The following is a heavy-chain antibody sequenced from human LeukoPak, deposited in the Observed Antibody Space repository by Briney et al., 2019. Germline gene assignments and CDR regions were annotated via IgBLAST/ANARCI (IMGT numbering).Heavy chain of an antibody. V-gene: IGHV3-30*02. CDR2: IRYDGSQK. Sequence: GGSLRLSCGASGFTFSSYGMHWVRQAPGKGLEWVAFIRYDGSQKYYADSVKGRFTISRDNSKNTLYLQMNSLRAEDTAVYYCAKDGHSSSWYIYYYYMDVWGKGTTVTISS. CDR1: GFTFSSYG. CDR3: AKDGHSSSWYIYYYYMDV. J-gene: IGHJ6*03. D-gene: IGHD6-13*01.